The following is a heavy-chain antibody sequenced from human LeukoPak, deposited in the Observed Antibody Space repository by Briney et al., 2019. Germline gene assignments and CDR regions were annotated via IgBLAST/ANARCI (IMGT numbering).Heavy chain of an antibody. Sequence: SGPSLVKTTQTLTLTCAFSGFSLTTRELGVGWIRQPPVKALEWLALIYWDDDKRYRPSLKSRLTITKDTSKKQVVLTVTNLDPVDTATYYCARLAYYDNSGSSRPFDIWGQGTRVTVSS. CDR3: ARLAYYDNSGSSRPFDI. D-gene: IGHD3-22*01. V-gene: IGHV2-5*02. CDR1: GFSLTTRELG. J-gene: IGHJ3*02. CDR2: IYWDDDK.